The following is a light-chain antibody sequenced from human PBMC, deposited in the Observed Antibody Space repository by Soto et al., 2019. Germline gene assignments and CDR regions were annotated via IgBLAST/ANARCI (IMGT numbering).Light chain of an antibody. CDR1: QDIAIY. CDR3: QQLRMYPST. J-gene: IGKJ4*01. Sequence: DIQMTQSPSSLSASVEDRVIITCRASQDIAIYLAWYQQKPGEAPKLLIYAASTLYGGVPSRFSGSGSGTDFALTITSLQAEDFATYYCQQLRMYPSTFGGGTKVDIK. CDR2: AAS. V-gene: IGKV1-9*01.